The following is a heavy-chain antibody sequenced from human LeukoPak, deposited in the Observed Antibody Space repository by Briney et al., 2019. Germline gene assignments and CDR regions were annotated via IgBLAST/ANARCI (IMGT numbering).Heavy chain of an antibody. D-gene: IGHD3-22*01. CDR3: AKALDYYDSSGLDY. CDR1: GFTFDDYA. Sequence: GRSLRLSCAASGFTFDDYAMHWVRQAPGKGLEWVSGISWNSGSIGYADSVKGRFTISRDNAKNSLYLQMNSLRAEDTALYYCAKALDYYDSSGLDYWGQGTLVTVSS. J-gene: IGHJ4*02. V-gene: IGHV3-9*01. CDR2: ISWNSGSI.